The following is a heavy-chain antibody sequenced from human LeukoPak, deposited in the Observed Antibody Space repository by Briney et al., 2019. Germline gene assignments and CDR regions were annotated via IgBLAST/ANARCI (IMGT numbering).Heavy chain of an antibody. CDR2: ITSSSYI. CDR3: ARDREGDYNWGSYRPDWFDP. Sequence: GGSLRLSCAASGFTFSSYSMNWVRQAPGKGLEWVSSITSSSYIYYADSVKGRFTISRDNAKNSLYLQMNSLRAEDTAVYYCARDREGDYNWGSYRPDWFDPWGQGTLVTVSS. CDR1: GFTFSSYS. J-gene: IGHJ5*02. V-gene: IGHV3-21*01. D-gene: IGHD3-16*02.